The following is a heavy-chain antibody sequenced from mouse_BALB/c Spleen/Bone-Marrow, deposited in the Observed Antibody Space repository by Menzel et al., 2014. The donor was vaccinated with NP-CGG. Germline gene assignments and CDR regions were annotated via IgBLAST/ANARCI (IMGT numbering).Heavy chain of an antibody. J-gene: IGHJ2*01. CDR2: IHPGNSDT. CDR3: TTLARNNFDY. D-gene: IGHD3-1*01. V-gene: IGHV1-5*01. CDR1: GYTFSNYW. Sequence: EVQLQQSGTVLARPGAAVKMSCKASGYTFSNYWMHWIKRRPGQGLEWIGTIHPGNSDTTYNQKFKGKAKLTAVTSTSTAHMKLSSLTNEDSAVYYCTTLARNNFDYWGQGTTLTVSS.